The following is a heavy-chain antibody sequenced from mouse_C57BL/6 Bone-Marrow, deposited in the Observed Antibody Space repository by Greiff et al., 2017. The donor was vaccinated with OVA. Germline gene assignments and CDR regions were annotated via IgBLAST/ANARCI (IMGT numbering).Heavy chain of an antibody. Sequence: EVQLQQSGAELVRPGASVKLSCTASGFNIKDDYMHWVKQRPEQGLEWIGWIDPENGDTEYASQFQGKATITADTSSNTAYLQLSSLTSEDTAVYYCTAITTVVEYFDVWGTGTTVTVSS. D-gene: IGHD1-1*01. CDR3: TAITTVVEYFDV. V-gene: IGHV14-4*01. J-gene: IGHJ1*03. CDR1: GFNIKDDY. CDR2: IDPENGDT.